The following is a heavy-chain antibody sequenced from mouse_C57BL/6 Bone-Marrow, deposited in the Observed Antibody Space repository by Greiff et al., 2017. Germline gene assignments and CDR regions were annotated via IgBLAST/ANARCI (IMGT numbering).Heavy chain of an antibody. J-gene: IGHJ4*01. V-gene: IGHV1-55*01. Sequence: VQLQQPGAELVKPGASVKMSCKASGYTFTSYWITWVKQRPGQGLEWIGDIYPGSGSTNYNEKFKSKATLTVDTSSSTAYMQLSSLTSEDSAVYYCARSPFLYYYAMDYWGQGTSVTVSS. CDR1: GYTFTSYW. CDR2: IYPGSGST. CDR3: ARSPFLYYYAMDY. D-gene: IGHD6-5*01.